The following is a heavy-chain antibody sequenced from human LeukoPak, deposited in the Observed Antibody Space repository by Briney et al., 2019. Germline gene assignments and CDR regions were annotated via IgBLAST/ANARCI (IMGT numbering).Heavy chain of an antibody. CDR1: GGTFSSYA. CDR3: ARGVGSSSFDFDY. CDR2: IIPIFGTA. Sequence: ASVKVSCKASGGTFSSYAISWVRQAPGQGLEWMGGIIPIFGTANYAQKFQGRVTITTDESTSTAYMELSSLRSEDTAVYYCARGVGSSSFDFDYWGQGTLVTVSS. V-gene: IGHV1-69*05. D-gene: IGHD6-6*01. J-gene: IGHJ4*02.